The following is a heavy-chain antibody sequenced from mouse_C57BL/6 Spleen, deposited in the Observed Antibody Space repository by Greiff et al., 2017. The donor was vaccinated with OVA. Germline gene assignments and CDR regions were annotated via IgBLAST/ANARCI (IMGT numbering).Heavy chain of an antibody. CDR3: ATAQAMDY. D-gene: IGHD3-2*02. J-gene: IGHJ4*01. Sequence: QVQLQQSGAELVKPGASVKLSCKATGYTFTSYWMQWVKQRPGHGLEWIGMILPNSGSTNYNEKFKSKATLTADQSSSTAYMQLSSLTSEDSAVYYCATAQAMDYWGQGTSVTVSS. CDR1: GYTFTSYW. CDR2: ILPNSGST. V-gene: IGHV1-64*01.